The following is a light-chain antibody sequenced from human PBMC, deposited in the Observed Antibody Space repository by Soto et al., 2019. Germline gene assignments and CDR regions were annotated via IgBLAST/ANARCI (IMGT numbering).Light chain of an antibody. CDR2: LGS. CDR3: MQPLQSWT. J-gene: IGKJ1*01. CDR1: QILLNSNGYNY. V-gene: IGKV2-28*01. Sequence: DIVMTQSPLSLPVTPGEPASISCRSSQILLNSNGYNYLDWYLQKPGQSPQLLIYLGSNRASGVPDRFSGSGSGTDFTLKISRVEAEDVGVYYCMQPLQSWTFGQGTKVDIK.